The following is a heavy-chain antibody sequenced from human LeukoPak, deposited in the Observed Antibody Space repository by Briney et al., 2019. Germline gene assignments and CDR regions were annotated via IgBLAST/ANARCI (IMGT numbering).Heavy chain of an antibody. Sequence: ASVKVSCKASGYTFTSYGISWVRQAPGQGLEWMGWISAYNGNTNYAQKLQGRVAMTTDTSTSTAYMELRSLRSEDTAVYYCARGTYSSSWYFGYYYYYMDVWGKGTTVTVSS. CDR2: ISAYNGNT. CDR1: GYTFTSYG. J-gene: IGHJ6*03. CDR3: ARGTYSSSWYFGYYYYYMDV. D-gene: IGHD6-13*01. V-gene: IGHV1-18*01.